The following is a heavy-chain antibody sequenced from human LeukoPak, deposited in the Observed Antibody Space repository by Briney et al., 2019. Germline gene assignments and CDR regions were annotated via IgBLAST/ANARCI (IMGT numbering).Heavy chain of an antibody. CDR2: ISGSGGRT. J-gene: IGHJ4*02. Sequence: GGSLRLSCAVSGITLSNYGMSWVRQAPGKGLEWVAGISGSGGRTNYADSVKGRFPISRDSPKNTLYLQMNSLRAEDTAVYFCAKRGVVIRVVLVGFHKEAYYFDSWGQGALVTVSS. D-gene: IGHD3-10*01. CDR3: AKRGVVIRVVLVGFHKEAYYFDS. CDR1: GITLSNYG. V-gene: IGHV3-23*01.